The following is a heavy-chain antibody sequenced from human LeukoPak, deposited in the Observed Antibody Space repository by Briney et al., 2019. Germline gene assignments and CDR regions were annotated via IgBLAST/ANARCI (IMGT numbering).Heavy chain of an antibody. V-gene: IGHV3-30*18. CDR2: ISYDGSNK. J-gene: IGHJ4*02. Sequence: GGSLRLSCAASGFTFSSYGMHWVRQAPGKGLEWVAVISYDGSNKYYADSVKGRFTISRDNSKNTLYLQMNSLRAEDTAVYYCAKGEAARPPDYWGQGTLVTVSS. CDR1: GFTFSSYG. D-gene: IGHD6-6*01. CDR3: AKGEAARPPDY.